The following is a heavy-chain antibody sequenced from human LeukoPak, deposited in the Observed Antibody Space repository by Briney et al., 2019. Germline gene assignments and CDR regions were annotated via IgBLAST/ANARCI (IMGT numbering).Heavy chain of an antibody. CDR2: INHSGST. CDR3: AREAYDVLTSDWFDP. V-gene: IGHV4-34*01. J-gene: IGHJ5*02. D-gene: IGHD3-9*01. CDR1: GGSFSGYY. Sequence: SETLSLTCAVYGGSFSGYYWSWIRQPPGKGLEWIGEINHSGSTNYNPSLKSRLTISVDTSKNQFSLKLSSVTAADTAMYYCAREAYDVLTSDWFDPWGQGTLVTVSS.